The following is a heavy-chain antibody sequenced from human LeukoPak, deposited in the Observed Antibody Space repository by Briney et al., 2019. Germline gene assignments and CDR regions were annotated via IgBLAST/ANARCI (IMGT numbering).Heavy chain of an antibody. Sequence: PSETLSLTCAVYGGSFSNNYWSWIRQPPGKGLEWIGEIHHRGSANYNPSPKSRGTISVDTSKNQFSLKLSSVTAADTAVYYCARIRPGSYDAFDIWGQGTMVTVSS. CDR3: ARIRPGSYDAFDI. J-gene: IGHJ3*02. CDR2: IHHRGSA. V-gene: IGHV4-34*01. D-gene: IGHD1-26*01. CDR1: GGSFSNNY.